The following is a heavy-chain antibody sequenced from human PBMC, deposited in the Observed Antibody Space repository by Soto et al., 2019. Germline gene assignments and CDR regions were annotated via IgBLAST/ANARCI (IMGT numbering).Heavy chain of an antibody. V-gene: IGHV1-18*01. CDR1: GDTFTNFG. CDR3: ARVIRGVVNWFDP. J-gene: IGHJ5*02. Sequence: GPEVQQPGASVTVSCKTSGDTFTNFGLSWVRQAPGQGLEWMGWIATYNSNKNYAQKFQGRLTLTTDTSTSTAYMELKSLGYDDTAVYYCARVIRGVVNWFDPWGQGTLVTVSS. CDR2: IATYNSNK. D-gene: IGHD3-10*01.